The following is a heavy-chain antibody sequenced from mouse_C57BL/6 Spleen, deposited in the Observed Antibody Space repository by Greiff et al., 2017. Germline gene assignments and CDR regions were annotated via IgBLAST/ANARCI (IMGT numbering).Heavy chain of an antibody. Sequence: EVQLQQPGPELVKPGASVKISCKASGYSFTGYYMNWVKQSPEKSLDWIGEINPSTGGTTYNQKFKAKATLTVDKSSSTAYMQLKSLTSENSAIYYCARGRMITTPHWCFDVWGTGTPVTVSA. CDR2: INPSTGGT. J-gene: IGHJ1*03. V-gene: IGHV1-42*01. D-gene: IGHD2-4*01. CDR3: ARGRMITTPHWCFDV. CDR1: GYSFTGYY.